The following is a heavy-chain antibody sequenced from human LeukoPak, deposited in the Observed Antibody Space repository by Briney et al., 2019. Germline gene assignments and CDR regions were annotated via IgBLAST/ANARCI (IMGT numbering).Heavy chain of an antibody. CDR2: ISGSGGST. V-gene: IGHV3-23*01. D-gene: IGHD2-15*01. CDR3: ARDITMGQSAATPFDY. Sequence: GGSLRLSCAASGFTFSSYAMSWVRQAPGKGLEWVSAISGSGGSTYYADSVKGRFTISRVNSKNTLYLQMNSLRAEDTAVYYCARDITMGQSAATPFDYWGQGTLVTVSS. CDR1: GFTFSSYA. J-gene: IGHJ4*02.